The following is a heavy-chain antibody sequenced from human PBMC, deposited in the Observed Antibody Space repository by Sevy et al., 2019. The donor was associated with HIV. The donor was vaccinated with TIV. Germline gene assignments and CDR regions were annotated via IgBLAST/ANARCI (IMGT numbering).Heavy chain of an antibody. V-gene: IGHV3-49*03. CDR1: GFTCGDYA. CDR2: IRRNSYEPYGGTK. D-gene: IGHD4-17*01. J-gene: IGHJ4*02. Sequence: GGSLRLFCTSSGFTCGDYAMSWFRQDPGKGLEWVAFIRRNSYEPYGGTKEYAASVKGRFTMSRHDSKSISYLQMNSLKTEDTAVYYCTRALATVDTPEYYVDYWGQGIPVTVSS. CDR3: TRALATVDTPEYYVDY.